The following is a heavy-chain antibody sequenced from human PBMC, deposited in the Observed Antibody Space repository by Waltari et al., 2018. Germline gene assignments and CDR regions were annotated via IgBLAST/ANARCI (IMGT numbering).Heavy chain of an antibody. V-gene: IGHV1-2*02. CDR2: INPNSGGT. CDR3: AREGLDRGAGDLVWYFDL. D-gene: IGHD7-27*01. Sequence: QVQLVQSGAEVTKPGASVTVSCKASGYTFPVYNLPWVRQAPGHGLEWMGWINPNSGGTNDAQKFQGRVTMTRDTSISTAYMELSRLRSDDTAVYYCAREGLDRGAGDLVWYFDLWGRGTLVTVSS. J-gene: IGHJ2*01. CDR1: GYTFPVYN.